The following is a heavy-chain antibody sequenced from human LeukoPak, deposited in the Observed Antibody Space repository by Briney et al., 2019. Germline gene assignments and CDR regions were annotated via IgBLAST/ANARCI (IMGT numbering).Heavy chain of an antibody. D-gene: IGHD4-11*01. CDR3: ARLSPLQQSPSYYYGMDV. V-gene: IGHV4-39*07. Sequence: SETLSLTCTVSGGSISSTTYYWGWIRQPPGKGLEWIGSMYYSGNIYYNPSLKSRVTISVDTSKNQFSLKLSSVTAADTAVYYCARLSPLQQSPSYYYGMDVWGQGTTVTVSS. J-gene: IGHJ6*02. CDR1: GGSISSTTYY. CDR2: MYYSGNI.